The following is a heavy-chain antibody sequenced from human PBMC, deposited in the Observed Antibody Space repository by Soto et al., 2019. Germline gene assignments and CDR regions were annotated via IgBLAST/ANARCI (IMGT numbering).Heavy chain of an antibody. V-gene: IGHV3-23*01. CDR1: GFTFSSYA. D-gene: IGHD2-15*01. CDR3: AKRRGAGGHFDY. J-gene: IGHJ4*02. CDR2: VSIGGST. Sequence: ASLLLSCAASGFTFSSYAMGWVRQGPGKGLEWVAVVSIGGSTHYADSVRGRFTISRDNSKNTLSLQMNSLTAEDTAVYFCAKRRGAGGHFDYWGQGALVTVSS.